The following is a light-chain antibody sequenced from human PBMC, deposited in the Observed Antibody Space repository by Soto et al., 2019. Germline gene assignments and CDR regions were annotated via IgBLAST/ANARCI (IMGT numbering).Light chain of an antibody. CDR3: QQYNIYPLT. J-gene: IGKJ4*01. V-gene: IGKV1D-16*01. CDR2: GAS. Sequence: DVQMTQSPSSLSASVGDRVTITCRASQDINSYLAWYQQKPGNALKSLIYGASSLQTGVPSRFSGSESGTDFTLTISNLQPEDSATYYCQQYNIYPLTFGGGTKVEIK. CDR1: QDINSY.